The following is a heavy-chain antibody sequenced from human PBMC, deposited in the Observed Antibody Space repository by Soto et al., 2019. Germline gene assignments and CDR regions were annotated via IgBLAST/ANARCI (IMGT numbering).Heavy chain of an antibody. D-gene: IGHD3-22*01. CDR3: AVVDSTGNWFDP. CDR2: MYYSGTT. V-gene: IGHV4-39*01. J-gene: IGHJ5*02. CDR1: GGSISSSSYY. Sequence: SETLSLTCNVSGGSISSSSYYWGWLRQPPGKGLDFIGSMYYSGTTYYNPSLKNRITISVDTSKNQFSLKLISVTAADTAVYYCAVVDSTGNWFDPWGQGALVTVSS.